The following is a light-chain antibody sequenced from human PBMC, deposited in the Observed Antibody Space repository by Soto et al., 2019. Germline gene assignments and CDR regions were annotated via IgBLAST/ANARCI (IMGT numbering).Light chain of an antibody. J-gene: IGLJ1*01. CDR2: GVS. V-gene: IGLV2-14*03. CDR1: SSDIGGYHF. Sequence: QSALTQPASVSGSPGQSITISCTGTSSDIGGYHFVSWYQHHPGKAPRLIIFGVSDRPSGVSDPFSGSKSGNTASLTISGLQAEDEADYYCSSYIISSSPYVFGTGTKLTVL. CDR3: SSYIISSSPYV.